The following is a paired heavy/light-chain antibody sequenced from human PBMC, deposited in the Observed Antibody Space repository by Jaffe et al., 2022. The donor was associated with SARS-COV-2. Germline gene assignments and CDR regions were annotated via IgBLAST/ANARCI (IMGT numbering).Light chain of an antibody. V-gene: IGKV3D-20*01. CDR3: QQYGNSPPIT. CDR2: DAS. Sequence: ETVLTQSPVTLSLSPGERATLSCGASQSVNSNYLAWYQQKPGLAPRLLIYDASSRATGIPDRFSGSGSGTDFTLTISRLEPEDFAVYYCQQYGNSPPITFGQGTRLEIK. J-gene: IGKJ5*01. CDR1: QSVNSNY.
Heavy chain of an antibody. CDR3: AKLADSGYDFFDY. Sequence: QLQLQESGSGLVKPSQTLSLTCAVSGGSISSGVYSWSWIRQPPGKGLEWIGYIYHTGSTYYNPSVKSRVTISVDRAKNQLSLKLTSVTAADTAVYFCAKLADSGYDFFDYWGQGILVTVSS. CDR1: GGSISSGVYS. CDR2: IYHTGST. V-gene: IGHV4-30-2*01. D-gene: IGHD5-12*01. J-gene: IGHJ4*02.